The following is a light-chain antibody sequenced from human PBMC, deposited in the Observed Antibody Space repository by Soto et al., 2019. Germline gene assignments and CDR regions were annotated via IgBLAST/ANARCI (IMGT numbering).Light chain of an antibody. V-gene: IGKV3-20*01. J-gene: IGKJ2*01. CDR1: QSVSSRD. CDR2: GAS. Sequence: EIVLTQSPGTLSLSPGERATLSCGASQSVSSRDLGWYQQKPGQAPRLLIYGASSRATGIPDRVSGSGSGTDFTLSISRLEPEDFAVYHCHHYGSSPLYTLGQGTKLEIK. CDR3: HHYGSSPLYT.